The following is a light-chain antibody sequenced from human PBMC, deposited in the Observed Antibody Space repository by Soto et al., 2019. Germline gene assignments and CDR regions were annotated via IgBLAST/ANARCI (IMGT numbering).Light chain of an antibody. V-gene: IGKV2-30*01. Sequence: VMTQSPDSLAVSLGERATINCKSSQSVLYSSNNKNHLAWFHQRPGQSPRRLIYKVSNRDSGVPNRFSGSGSGADFTLKISRVEAEDVGVYYCMQGTHWPWTFGQGTKVDIK. CDR2: KVS. CDR1: QSVLYSSNNKNH. J-gene: IGKJ1*01. CDR3: MQGTHWPWT.